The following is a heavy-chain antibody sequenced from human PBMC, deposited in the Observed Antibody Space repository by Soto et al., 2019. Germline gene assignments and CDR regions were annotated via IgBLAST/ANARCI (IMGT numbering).Heavy chain of an antibody. V-gene: IGHV1-18*01. D-gene: IGHD1-26*01. CDR2: ISAYNGDT. CDR1: GYTFTNYG. Sequence: ASVKVSCKASGYTFTNYGITWVRQAPGQGLEWMGWISAYNGDTHYTQRLQGRVTITRDTSASTAYMELSSLRSEDTAVYYCARDPSGSYSFDYWGQGTLVTVSS. J-gene: IGHJ4*02. CDR3: ARDPSGSYSFDY.